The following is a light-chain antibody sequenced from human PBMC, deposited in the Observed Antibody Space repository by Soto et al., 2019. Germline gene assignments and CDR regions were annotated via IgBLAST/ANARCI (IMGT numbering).Light chain of an antibody. CDR1: SSDVGGYNY. V-gene: IGLV2-11*01. J-gene: IGLJ2*01. Sequence: QSALTQPRSVSGSPGQSGTISCTGTSSDVGGYNYVSWYQHHPGKAPKLMIYDVGKRPSGVPDRFSGSKSDNTASLTISGLQAEDEADYYCCSYAGSYVVVGGGTKLTVL. CDR3: CSYAGSYVV. CDR2: DVG.